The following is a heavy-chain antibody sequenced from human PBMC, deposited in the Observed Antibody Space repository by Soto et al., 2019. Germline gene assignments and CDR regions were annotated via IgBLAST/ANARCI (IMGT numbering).Heavy chain of an antibody. D-gene: IGHD5-18*01. CDR2: ISYDVSNK. CDR1: GFTFSSYA. J-gene: IGHJ4*02. Sequence: GGSLRLSCAASGFTFSSYAMHWVRQAPGKGLEWVAVISYDVSNKYYADSVKGRFTISRDYSKNTLYLQMNSLRAEDTAVYYCTITTSWGYREFDYWGQGTLVTVSS. V-gene: IGHV3-30-3*01. CDR3: TITTSWGYREFDY.